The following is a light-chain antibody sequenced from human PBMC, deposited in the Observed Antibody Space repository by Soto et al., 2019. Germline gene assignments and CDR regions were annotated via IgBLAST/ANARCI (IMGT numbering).Light chain of an antibody. V-gene: IGLV1-40*01. CDR2: VSS. CDR1: SSNIGGNY. J-gene: IGLJ2*01. Sequence: QSVLTQPPSASGTPGQRVTIPCSGSSSNIGGNYVFWYQHLPGTAPKLLIYVSSNRPSGVPDRFSGSRSGTSAFLAISGLQAEDEADYYCQSYDKSLSGVVFGGGTKVTVL. CDR3: QSYDKSLSGVV.